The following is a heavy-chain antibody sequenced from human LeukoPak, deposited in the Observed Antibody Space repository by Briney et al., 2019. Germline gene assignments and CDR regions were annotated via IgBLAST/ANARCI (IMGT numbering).Heavy chain of an antibody. J-gene: IGHJ4*02. D-gene: IGHD3-22*01. CDR1: GFTFSRYW. Sequence: PGESLRLSCVGSGFTFSRYWMSWVRQAPGKGLEWVANIKQDGSENNYVDSVKGRFTISRDNAKKSLHLQMNSLRAEDTAVYYCARGLFNSYDMYFNLWGQGTLVTVSS. CDR3: ARGLFNSYDMYFNL. CDR2: IKQDGSEN. V-gene: IGHV3-7*01.